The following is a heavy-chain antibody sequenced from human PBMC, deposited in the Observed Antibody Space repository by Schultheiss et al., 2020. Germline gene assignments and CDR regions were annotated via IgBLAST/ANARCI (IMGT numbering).Heavy chain of an antibody. CDR2: INPKTGAT. Sequence: ASVKVSCKTSGYTFTGWYMHWVRQAPGQGLEWMGWINPKTGATHYARNFEGRVTMTTDTSITTAYMELNSLTSDDTALYYCARDVAGGDYWGQGTQVTGYS. J-gene: IGHJ4*02. CDR1: GYTFTGWY. CDR3: ARDVAGGDY. V-gene: IGHV1-2*02. D-gene: IGHD6-19*01.